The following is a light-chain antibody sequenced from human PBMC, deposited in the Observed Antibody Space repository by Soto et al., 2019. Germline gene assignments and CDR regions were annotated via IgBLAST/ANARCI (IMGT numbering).Light chain of an antibody. CDR1: SSDVGGYNY. CDR2: DVS. V-gene: IGLV2-14*01. CDR3: NSYTSSSNLV. J-gene: IGLJ3*02. Sequence: QSALTQPASVSGSPGQSITISCTGTSSDVGGYNYVSWYQQHPGKAPKLLIYDVSNRPSVVSNRFSGSKSGNTASLTISALQAEDEADYYCNSYTSSSNLVFGGGTKLTVL.